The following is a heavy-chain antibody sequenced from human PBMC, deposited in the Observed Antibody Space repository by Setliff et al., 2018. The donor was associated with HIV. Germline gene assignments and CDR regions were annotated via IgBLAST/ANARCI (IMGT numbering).Heavy chain of an antibody. J-gene: IGHJ4*02. CDR1: GGSIRGDDYY. V-gene: IGHV4-31*03. CDR2: VFHTGTT. CDR3: TRRFEKWLAFDY. Sequence: SETLSLTCTVSGGSIRGDDYYWTWIRQHPGKGLEWIGYVFHTGTTYCNPSLKSRLTLSVDTSKNQFSLKLSSVTAADTAVYYCTRRFEKWLAFDYWGQGTLVTVSS. D-gene: IGHD6-19*01.